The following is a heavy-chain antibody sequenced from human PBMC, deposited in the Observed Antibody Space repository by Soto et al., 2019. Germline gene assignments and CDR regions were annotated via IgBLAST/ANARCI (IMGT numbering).Heavy chain of an antibody. D-gene: IGHD3-10*01. CDR2: IIPLYGSA. V-gene: IGHV1-69*01. CDR3: AWRTSVTMVRGIPYFYAMDV. Sequence: QVHLVQSGTEVKKPGSSVRVSCKSFGGTFSSHSISWVRQAPGQGLQWRAGIIPLYGSANYAQKFQGRVTIIADESTSTAYMELSSLRYEDTAVYYCAWRTSVTMVRGIPYFYAMDVWGQGTTVTVSS. CDR1: GGTFSSHS. J-gene: IGHJ6*02.